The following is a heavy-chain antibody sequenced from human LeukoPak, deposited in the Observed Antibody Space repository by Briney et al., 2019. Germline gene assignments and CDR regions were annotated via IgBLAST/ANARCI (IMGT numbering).Heavy chain of an antibody. D-gene: IGHD5-24*01. V-gene: IGHV3-23*01. CDR2: ISGGTDAT. Sequence: GGTLRLSCAASGFTLRTYGMSWVRQAPGKGLEWVSSISGGTDATYYADSVKGRFTISRDNAKNTLYLQMRSLRLEDTAVYYCARGEYHQDGIGYNRFDNWGQGALVTVSS. CDR1: GFTLRTYG. J-gene: IGHJ4*02. CDR3: ARGEYHQDGIGYNRFDN.